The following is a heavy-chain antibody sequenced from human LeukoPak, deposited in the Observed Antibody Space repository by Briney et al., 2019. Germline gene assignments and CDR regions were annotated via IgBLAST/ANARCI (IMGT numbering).Heavy chain of an antibody. CDR2: IYYSGST. CDR1: GGSISGYY. CDR3: ARHFIAVADTADY. Sequence: SETLSLTCTVSGGSISGYYWSWIRQPPGKGLEWIGYIYYSGSTYYNPSLKSRVTISVDTSKNQFSLKLSSVTAADTALYYCARHFIAVADTADYWGQGTLVTVSS. V-gene: IGHV4-59*04. J-gene: IGHJ4*02. D-gene: IGHD6-19*01.